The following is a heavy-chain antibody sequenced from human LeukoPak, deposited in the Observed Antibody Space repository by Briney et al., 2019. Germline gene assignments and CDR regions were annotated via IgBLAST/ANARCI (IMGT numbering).Heavy chain of an antibody. CDR1: GGSISSYT. J-gene: IGHJ6*02. V-gene: IGHV4-34*01. CDR2: INHSGNT. D-gene: IGHD1-20*01. CDR3: SKHNSVIYYGMDV. Sequence: KSSETLSLTCVVQGGSISSYTWCWIRQPPGKGLEWIGEINHSGNTNYNPSLKSRVTISVDTSKNQFSLKLTSVTAADTAGYYCSKHNSVIYYGMDVWGQGTTVTVSS.